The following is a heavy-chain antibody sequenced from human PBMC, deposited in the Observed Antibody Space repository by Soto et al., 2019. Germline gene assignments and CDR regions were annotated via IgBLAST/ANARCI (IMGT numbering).Heavy chain of an antibody. V-gene: IGHV1-2*04. Sequence: QVQLVQSGAEVKKPGASVKVSCKASGYTFTGYYMHWVRQAPGQGLEWMGWINPNSGGTNYAQKSQGWVTMTRDTSISTAYMELSRLRSDDTAVYYCARVGRTTYYDFWSGPRSSNWFDPWGQGTLVTVSS. CDR2: INPNSGGT. CDR3: ARVGRTTYYDFWSGPRSSNWFDP. CDR1: GYTFTGYY. D-gene: IGHD3-3*01. J-gene: IGHJ5*02.